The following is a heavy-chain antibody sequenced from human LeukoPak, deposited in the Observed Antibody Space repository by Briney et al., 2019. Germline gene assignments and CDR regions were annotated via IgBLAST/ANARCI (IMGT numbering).Heavy chain of an antibody. J-gene: IGHJ5*02. CDR2: IWYGGSNK. V-gene: IGHV3-33*01. CDR1: GFTFSSYG. D-gene: IGHD3-3*01. Sequence: PGGSLRLSCAASGFTFSSYGMDWVRQAPGKGLEWVAVIWYGGSNKYYADSVKGRFTISRDNSKNTLYLQMNSLRAEDTAVYYCAREAHDFWSGYSGWFDPWGQGTLVTVSS. CDR3: AREAHDFWSGYSGWFDP.